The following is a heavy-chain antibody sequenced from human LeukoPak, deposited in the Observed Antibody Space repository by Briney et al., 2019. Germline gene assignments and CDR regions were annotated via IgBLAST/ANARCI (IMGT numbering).Heavy chain of an antibody. Sequence: SGGSLRLSCAASGFTFSSYSMNWVRQAPGKGLEWVSSISSSSSYIYYADSVKGRFTISRDNAKNSLYLQMNSLRAEDTALYYCAKDAQGLVRGGIYFDFWGQGSLVTVSS. CDR2: ISSSSSYI. J-gene: IGHJ4*02. D-gene: IGHD6-19*01. V-gene: IGHV3-21*04. CDR1: GFTFSSYS. CDR3: AKDAQGLVRGGIYFDF.